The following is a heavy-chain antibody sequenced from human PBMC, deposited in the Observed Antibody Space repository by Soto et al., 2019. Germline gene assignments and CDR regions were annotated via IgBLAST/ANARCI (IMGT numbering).Heavy chain of an antibody. CDR3: AREGPIYAADYFFDF. CDR2: INPNTGVA. D-gene: IGHD2-2*01. J-gene: IGHJ4*02. CDR1: GYRFSGYY. V-gene: IGHV1-2*04. Sequence: ASVKVSCKASGYRFSGYYIHWVRQAPGQGLESMGWINPNTGVAEFAPKFQGWVTLTRDTSITTAYMELTRLTSNDTAVYYCAREGPIYAADYFFDFWGQGTLVTVYS.